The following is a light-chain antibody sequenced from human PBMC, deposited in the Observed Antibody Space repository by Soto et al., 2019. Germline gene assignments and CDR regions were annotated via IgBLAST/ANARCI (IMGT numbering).Light chain of an antibody. CDR3: CSYAVNSLWV. CDR2: DVI. J-gene: IGLJ3*02. V-gene: IGLV2-11*01. CDR1: SSDVGGSNL. Sequence: QSALTQPRSVSGSPGQSVTISCTGTSSDVGGSNLVSWYQQHAGKAPKLVIYDVIKRPSGVPDRFSGSKSGNTASLTISGLQVEDEADYYCCSYAVNSLWVFGGGTKVTVL.